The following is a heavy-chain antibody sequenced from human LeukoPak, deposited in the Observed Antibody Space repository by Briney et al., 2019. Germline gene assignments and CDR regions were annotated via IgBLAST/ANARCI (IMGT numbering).Heavy chain of an antibody. D-gene: IGHD3-22*01. CDR2: INPNSGGT. Sequence: ASVKVSCKASGYTFTGYYMHWVRQAPGQGLEWMGWINPNSGGTNYAQKFQGRVTMTSNTSITTAYMELSSLRSEDTAVYYCASSGYYDNFDYRDYWGQGTLVSVSS. V-gene: IGHV1-2*02. J-gene: IGHJ4*02. CDR1: GYTFTGYY. CDR3: ASSGYYDNFDYRDY.